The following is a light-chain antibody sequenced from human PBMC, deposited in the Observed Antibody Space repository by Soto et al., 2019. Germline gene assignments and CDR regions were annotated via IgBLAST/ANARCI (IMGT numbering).Light chain of an antibody. CDR2: AES. Sequence: DIQLTQSPSFLSASVGDRVTITCRASQGISSYLAWYQQKPGKAPKLLIYAESTLQSGVRSRFSCSGTGTEVTLPISSLQPEDFSIYYCQQLNSYPRITFGPGTKVDIK. CDR3: QQLNSYPRIT. J-gene: IGKJ3*01. CDR1: QGISSY. V-gene: IGKV1-9*01.